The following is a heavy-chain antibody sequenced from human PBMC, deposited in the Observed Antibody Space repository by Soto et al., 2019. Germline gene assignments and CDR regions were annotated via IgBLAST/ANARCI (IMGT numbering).Heavy chain of an antibody. V-gene: IGHV4-30-4*01. Sequence: PSETLSLTCTFSGVSISSGDYYWSWIRQPPGKGLEWIGYIYYSGSTYYNPSLKSRVTISVDTSKNQFSLKLSSVTAADTAVYYCARVHNVAPREFDYWGQGTLVTVS. CDR2: IYYSGST. CDR3: ARVHNVAPREFDY. CDR1: GVSISSGDYY. J-gene: IGHJ4*02. D-gene: IGHD2-21*01.